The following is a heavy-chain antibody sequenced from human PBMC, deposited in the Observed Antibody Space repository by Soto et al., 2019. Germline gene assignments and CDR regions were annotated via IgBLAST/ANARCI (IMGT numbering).Heavy chain of an antibody. D-gene: IGHD1-26*01. CDR3: ARGGYYFYMDV. CDR2: IHHSGST. V-gene: IGHV4-4*02. CDR1: GGSISISNW. J-gene: IGHJ6*03. Sequence: QVQLQESGPGLVKPSETLSLTCAVSGGSISISNWWRWVRQTPGKGLEWIGQIHHSGSTNYSPSLTNRVTTSVDKSKNQFSLKMTSVTAADTAVYYFARGGYYFYMDVWGKGTTVTVSS.